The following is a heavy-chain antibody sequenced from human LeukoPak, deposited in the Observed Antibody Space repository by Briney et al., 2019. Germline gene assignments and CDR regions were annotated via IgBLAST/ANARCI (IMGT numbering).Heavy chain of an antibody. CDR1: GASIGSGGYY. Sequence: SETLSLTCTVSGASIGSGGYYWGWIRQPPGKGLEWIASISDSGSTYYNPSLVSRVTISVDTSKNQFSLKVDSVTAADTAVYFCARHDRSRLGDTEVFDYWGQGTLVTVSS. CDR3: ARHDRSRLGDTEVFDY. V-gene: IGHV4-39*01. D-gene: IGHD2-21*02. J-gene: IGHJ4*02. CDR2: ISDSGST.